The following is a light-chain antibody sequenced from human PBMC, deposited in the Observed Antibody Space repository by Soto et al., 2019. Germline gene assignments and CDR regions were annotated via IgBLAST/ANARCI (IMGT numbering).Light chain of an antibody. J-gene: IGKJ2*01. Sequence: DIQMTQSPSSLSASVGDRVTITCRASQSISSYLNWYQQKPRKAPELLIYAASSLQSGAPSRFSGSGSGTDFTLTISSLQPEDFATYYCQQSYSIPFTFGQGTSLEIK. CDR3: QQSYSIPFT. V-gene: IGKV1-39*01. CDR2: AAS. CDR1: QSISSY.